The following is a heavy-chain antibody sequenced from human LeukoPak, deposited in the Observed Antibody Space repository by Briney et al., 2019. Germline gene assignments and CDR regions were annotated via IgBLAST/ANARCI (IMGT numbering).Heavy chain of an antibody. CDR2: INHSGST. V-gene: IGHV4-34*01. CDR1: GGSISSYY. J-gene: IGHJ3*02. Sequence: SETLSLTCTVSGGSISSYYWSWIRQPPGKGLEWIGEINHSGSTNYNPSLKSRVTISVDTSKNQFSLKLTSVTAADTAVYYCARGMIERYYDSRGAFDMWGQGTTVSVSS. D-gene: IGHD3-22*01. CDR3: ARGMIERYYDSRGAFDM.